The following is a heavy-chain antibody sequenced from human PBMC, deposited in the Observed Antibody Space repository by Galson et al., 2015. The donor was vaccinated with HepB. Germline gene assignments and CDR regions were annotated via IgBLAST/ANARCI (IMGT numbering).Heavy chain of an antibody. CDR1: GFTFSSYG. D-gene: IGHD6-6*01. CDR2: ISYDGSNK. V-gene: IGHV3-30*18. J-gene: IGHJ4*02. CDR3: AKRGGYSSSTSFDY. Sequence: SLRLSCAASGFTFSSYGMHWVRQAPGKGLEWVAVISYDGSNKYYADSVKGRFTISRDNSKNTLYLQMNSLRAEDTAVYYCAKRGGYSSSTSFDYWGQGTLVTVSS.